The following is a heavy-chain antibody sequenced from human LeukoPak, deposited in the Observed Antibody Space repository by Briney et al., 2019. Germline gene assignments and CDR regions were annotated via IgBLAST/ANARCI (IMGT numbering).Heavy chain of an antibody. CDR2: IYSGGST. V-gene: IGHV3-66*01. D-gene: IGHD4-17*01. J-gene: IGHJ4*02. Sequence: PGESLRLSCAASGFTVSSNYMSWVRQAPGKGLEWVSVIYSGGSTYYADSVKGRFTISRDNSKNTLYLQMNSLRAEDTAVYYCARDHYGDYHFDYWGQGTLVTVSS. CDR3: ARDHYGDYHFDY. CDR1: GFTVSSNY.